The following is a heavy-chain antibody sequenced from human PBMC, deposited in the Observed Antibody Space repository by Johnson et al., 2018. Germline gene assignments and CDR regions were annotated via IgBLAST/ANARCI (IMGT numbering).Heavy chain of an antibody. CDR2: IKQEGSEK. D-gene: IGHD2-2*02. J-gene: IGHJ3*02. V-gene: IGHV3-7*01. Sequence: VQLVESGGGLVQPGGSLRLSCAASGFTFSSYWMSWVRQAPGKGLEWVANIKQEGSEKYYVDSVKGRFTISRDNAKNSMYLQMNSLRAEDTAVYYCAREEAIPNDAFDIWGQGTMVTVSS. CDR1: GFTFSSYW. CDR3: AREEAIPNDAFDI.